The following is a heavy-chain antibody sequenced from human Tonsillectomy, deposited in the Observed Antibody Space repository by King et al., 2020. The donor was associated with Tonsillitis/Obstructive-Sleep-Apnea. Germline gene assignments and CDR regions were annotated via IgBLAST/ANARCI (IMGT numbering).Heavy chain of an antibody. D-gene: IGHD3-3*01. J-gene: IGHJ4*02. Sequence: VQLVESGGGMVQPGGSLRRSCAASGFTFSSDEINWVRQAQGKGLEWVSYISSSGSTIYYADSGRGRFTISRDNAKNSLYLQMNSLRAEDTAVYYCARAVYDFWSGYYSYDFDYWGQGTLVTVSS. V-gene: IGHV3-48*03. CDR3: ARAVYDFWSGYYSYDFDY. CDR2: ISSSGSTI. CDR1: GFTFSSDE.